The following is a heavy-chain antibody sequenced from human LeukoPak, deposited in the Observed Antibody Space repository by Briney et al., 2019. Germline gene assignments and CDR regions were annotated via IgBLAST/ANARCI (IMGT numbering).Heavy chain of an antibody. Sequence: GGSLRLSCAASGISLDYAWMTWVRQAPGKGLEWVSSISSSSSYIYYADSVKGRFTISRDNAKNSLYLQMNSLRAEDTAVYYCARAHYYDSSGYDYWGQGTLVTVSS. J-gene: IGHJ4*02. CDR3: ARAHYYDSSGYDY. V-gene: IGHV3-21*01. D-gene: IGHD3-22*01. CDR1: GISLDYAW. CDR2: ISSSSSYI.